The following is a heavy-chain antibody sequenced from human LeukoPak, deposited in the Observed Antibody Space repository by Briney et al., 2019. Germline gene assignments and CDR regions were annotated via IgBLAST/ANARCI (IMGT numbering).Heavy chain of an antibody. D-gene: IGHD1-26*01. Sequence: GGSLRLSCAASGFTLSNHAMTWVRQAPGKGLEWVSAISGSGYSTYYADSVKGRFTISRDNSKNTLYLQMNSLRAEDTALYFCAQWSRYFDYWGQGTLVTVSS. CDR3: AQWSRYFDY. CDR2: ISGSGYST. CDR1: GFTLSNHA. V-gene: IGHV3-23*01. J-gene: IGHJ4*02.